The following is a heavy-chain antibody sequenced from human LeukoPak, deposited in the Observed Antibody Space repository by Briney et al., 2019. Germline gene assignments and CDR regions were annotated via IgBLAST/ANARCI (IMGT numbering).Heavy chain of an antibody. Sequence: SVKVSCKASGGTFSSYAISWVRQAPGQGLEWMGGIIPTFGTANYAQKFQGRVTITADESTSTAYMELSSLRSEDTAVYYCAVERELYDFWSGYYTRSDYWGQGTLVTVSS. V-gene: IGHV1-69*13. J-gene: IGHJ4*02. CDR2: IIPTFGTA. CDR3: AVERELYDFWSGYYTRSDY. D-gene: IGHD3-3*01. CDR1: GGTFSSYA.